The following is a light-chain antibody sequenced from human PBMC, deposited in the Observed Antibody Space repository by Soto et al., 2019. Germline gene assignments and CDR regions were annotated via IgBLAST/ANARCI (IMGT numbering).Light chain of an antibody. CDR2: LNSDGSH. CDR3: QTWGTGIQV. Sequence: QLVLTQSPSASASLGASVKLTCTLTNGHSSSAIAWHQQQPEKGPRHLMKLNSDGSHSKGDGIPHRFSCSSSGADRYLTTSSLPSEDEAEYYCQTWGTGIQVFGGGTKLTVL. V-gene: IGLV4-69*01. J-gene: IGLJ3*02. CDR1: NGHSSSA.